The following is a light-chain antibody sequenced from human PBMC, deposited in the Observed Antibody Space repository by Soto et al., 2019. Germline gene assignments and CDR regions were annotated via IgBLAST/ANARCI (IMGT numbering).Light chain of an antibody. CDR2: GAS. V-gene: IGKV3-20*01. Sequence: IVLTQSPGTLSLSPGERATLSCRTSQSVNSRYLAWYQQRPGQAPRLLIYGASTRPTGIPDRFSVSGAGTDFTLTISSLEPEDFAVYYCQKYGSSPPVSFGPGTKVDGK. J-gene: IGKJ3*01. CDR1: QSVNSRY. CDR3: QKYGSSPPVS.